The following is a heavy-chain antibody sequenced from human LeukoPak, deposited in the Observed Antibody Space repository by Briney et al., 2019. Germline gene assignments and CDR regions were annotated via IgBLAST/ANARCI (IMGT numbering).Heavy chain of an antibody. CDR3: ARNRVGARALDY. V-gene: IGHV4-39*07. CDR1: GGSISSSGYY. CDR2: IYYSGST. Sequence: SEALSLTCTVSGGSISSSGYYWGWIRQPPGKGLEWIGSIYYSGSTYYNPSLKSRVTISVDTSKNQFSLKLSSVTAADTAVYYCARNRVGARALDYWGQGTLVTVSS. D-gene: IGHD1-26*01. J-gene: IGHJ4*02.